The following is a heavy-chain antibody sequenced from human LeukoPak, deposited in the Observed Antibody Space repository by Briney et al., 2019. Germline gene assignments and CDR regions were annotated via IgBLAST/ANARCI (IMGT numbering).Heavy chain of an antibody. D-gene: IGHD6-13*01. CDR2: ISSSGSTI. CDR1: GFTFSSYE. J-gene: IGHJ6*02. CDR3: ARAAAGYYYYGMDV. Sequence: GGSLRLSCAASGFTFSSYEMNWVRQAPGKGLEWVSYISSSGSTIYYADSVKGRFTISRDNAKNSLHLQMNSLRAEDTAVYYCARAAAGYYYYGMDVWGQGTTVTVSS. V-gene: IGHV3-48*03.